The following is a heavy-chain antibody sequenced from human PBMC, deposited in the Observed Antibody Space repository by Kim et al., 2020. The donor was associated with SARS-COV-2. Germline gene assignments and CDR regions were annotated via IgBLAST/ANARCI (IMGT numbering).Heavy chain of an antibody. CDR2: ISYSGNS. Sequence: SETLSLTCSVSGGSIRSGGKFWTWIRQHPAKGLEWIGYISYSGNSHYSPSLRSRVSISLQTSENQFSLELTSVTAADTAVYYCARGQPLYYLGQGSLGTV. CDR1: GGSIRSGGKF. V-gene: IGHV4-31*03. CDR3: ARGQPLYY. D-gene: IGHD2-2*01. J-gene: IGHJ4*02.